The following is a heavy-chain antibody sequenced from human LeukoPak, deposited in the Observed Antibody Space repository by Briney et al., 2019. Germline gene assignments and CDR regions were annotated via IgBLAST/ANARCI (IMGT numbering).Heavy chain of an antibody. V-gene: IGHV1-24*01. CDR3: ATARINSSSWYYFDY. J-gene: IGHJ4*02. Sequence: ASVKVSCKVSGYTLTELSMHWVRQAPGKGPEWMGGFDPEDGETIYAQKFQGRVTMTEDTSTDTAYMELSSLRSEDTAVYYCATARINSSSWYYFDYWGQGTLVTVSS. CDR1: GYTLTELS. D-gene: IGHD6-13*01. CDR2: FDPEDGET.